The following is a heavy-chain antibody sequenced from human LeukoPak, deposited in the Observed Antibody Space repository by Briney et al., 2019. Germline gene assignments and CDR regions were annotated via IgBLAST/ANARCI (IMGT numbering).Heavy chain of an antibody. J-gene: IGHJ4*02. D-gene: IGHD3-22*01. Sequence: KPSETLSLTCTVSGGSISSSYYYWGWIRQPPGKGLEWIGRIHPSGSTKYNPSLKSRVTLSVDTSKNQFSLKLTSVTAADTAVYFCARGRPYDTSASYCFDYWGQGTPVTVSS. V-gene: IGHV4-39*07. CDR2: IHPSGST. CDR1: GGSISSSYYY. CDR3: ARGRPYDTSASYCFDY.